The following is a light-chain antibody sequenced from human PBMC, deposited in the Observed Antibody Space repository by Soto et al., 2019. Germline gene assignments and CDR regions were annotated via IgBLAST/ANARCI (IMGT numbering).Light chain of an antibody. CDR2: GAS. CDR1: QAILTY. Sequence: DIHLTQSPSSLSAAVGDRVTITCRASQAILTYLNWSQQKAGKAPEVLIYGASSLRSGVPSRFTGSGSATDFTLTITSLQPEDAGTYFCQQTFSPAVTFGGGTKV. CDR3: QQTFSPAVT. V-gene: IGKV1-39*01. J-gene: IGKJ4*01.